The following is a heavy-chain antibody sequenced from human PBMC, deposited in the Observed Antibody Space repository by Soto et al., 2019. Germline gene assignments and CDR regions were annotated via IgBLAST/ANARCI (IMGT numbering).Heavy chain of an antibody. CDR1: GFTFTISA. D-gene: IGHD3-22*01. J-gene: IGHJ4*02. Sequence: SVKVSCKASGFTFTISAVQCVLQARVQRLEWIGCIVVGSGNTNYAQKFQERVTITRDMSTSTAYMELSSLRSEDTAVYYCAVDEPYYYDSGYFDYWGQGTLVTVSS. CDR2: IVVGSGNT. V-gene: IGHV1-58*01. CDR3: AVDEPYYYDSGYFDY.